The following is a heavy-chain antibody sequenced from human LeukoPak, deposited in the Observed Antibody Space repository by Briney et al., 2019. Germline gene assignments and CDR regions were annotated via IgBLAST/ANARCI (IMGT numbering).Heavy chain of an antibody. CDR1: GYSFTKYG. D-gene: IGHD6-6*01. V-gene: IGHV1-18*01. CDR3: ARREGRSASPFFFDS. Sequence: VASVKVSCKASGYSFTKYGLNWVRQAPGQGLQWMGWISCYNGHTHYAQNFQGRVTMTTDISTNTAYMELRGLRSDDTAIYYCARREGRSASPFFFDSWGQGTLVTVSS. CDR2: ISCYNGHT. J-gene: IGHJ4*02.